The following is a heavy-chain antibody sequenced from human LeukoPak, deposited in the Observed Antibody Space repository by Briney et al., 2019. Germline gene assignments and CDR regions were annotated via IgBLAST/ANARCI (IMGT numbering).Heavy chain of an antibody. Sequence: GASVKVSCKASGDTFSSYAISWVRQAPGQGLEWMGGIIPIFGTANYAQKFQGRVTITADESTSTAYMELTSLRPEDTAVYYCARGRMAGTYVFDYWGQGTLVTVSS. J-gene: IGHJ4*02. CDR3: ARGRMAGTYVFDY. CDR2: IIPIFGTA. V-gene: IGHV1-69*13. D-gene: IGHD6-19*01. CDR1: GDTFSSYA.